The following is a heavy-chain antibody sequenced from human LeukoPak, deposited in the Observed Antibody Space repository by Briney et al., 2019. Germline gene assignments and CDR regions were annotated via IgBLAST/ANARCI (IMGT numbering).Heavy chain of an antibody. CDR3: ARGKTYYYDSSGYYFWFDP. D-gene: IGHD3-22*01. V-gene: IGHV4-4*07. CDR1: GGSISSYY. Sequence: SETLSLTCTDSGGSISSYYWSWIRQPAGKGLEWIGRIYTSGSTNYNPSLKSRVTMSVDTSKNQFSLKLSSVTAADTAVYYCARGKTYYYDSSGYYFWFDPWGQGTLVTVSS. CDR2: IYTSGST. J-gene: IGHJ5*02.